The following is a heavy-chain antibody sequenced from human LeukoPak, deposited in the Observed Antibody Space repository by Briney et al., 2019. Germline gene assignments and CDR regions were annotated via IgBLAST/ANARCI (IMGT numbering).Heavy chain of an antibody. CDR3: ASLSAAAGSFDY. D-gene: IGHD6-13*01. Sequence: KASETLSLTCGVYGGSFSGYYWSWIRQSPGMGLDWIAEINHSGTTNYNPSLKSRVTISVDTSKNQFSLKLSSVTAADTAVYYCASLSAAAGSFDYWGQGTLVTVSS. J-gene: IGHJ4*02. CDR2: INHSGTT. V-gene: IGHV4-34*01. CDR1: GGSFSGYY.